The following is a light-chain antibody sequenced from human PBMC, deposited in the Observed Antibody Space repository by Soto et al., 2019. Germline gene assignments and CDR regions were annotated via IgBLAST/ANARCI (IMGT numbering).Light chain of an antibody. J-gene: IGKJ1*01. CDR1: QSVSTN. CDR3: QQHNNWPWT. Sequence: EIVMTQSPATLSVSPGDGATLSCRASQSVSTNLAWYQQKPGQAPRLLIYGASTRATGIPARFSGSGSGTEFTLTLSSLQSEDFAVYYCQQHNNWPWTFGQGTKVEIK. V-gene: IGKV3-15*01. CDR2: GAS.